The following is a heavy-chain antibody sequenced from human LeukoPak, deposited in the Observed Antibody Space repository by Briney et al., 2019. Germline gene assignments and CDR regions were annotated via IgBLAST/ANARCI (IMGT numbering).Heavy chain of an antibody. CDR1: GDSISSGAYS. Sequence: TLSLTCVVSGDSISSGAYSWSWIRQSPGKGLEWIGYIFHTGSTFYNPSLKSRLTISVDNSKNQFSLRLSSVTAADTAVYYCARELWFANAPGSWLDPWGQGTLVTVSS. CDR2: IFHTGST. V-gene: IGHV4-30-2*06. CDR3: ARELWFANAPGSWLDP. J-gene: IGHJ5*02. D-gene: IGHD3-10*01.